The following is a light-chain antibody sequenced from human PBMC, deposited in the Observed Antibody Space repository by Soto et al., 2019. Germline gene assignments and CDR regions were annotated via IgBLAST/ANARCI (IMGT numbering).Light chain of an antibody. CDR3: QQRINWPIT. V-gene: IGKV3D-20*02. CDR1: QSVSSSY. J-gene: IGKJ5*01. CDR2: GAS. Sequence: EIVMTQSPGTLSLSPGETATLSCRASQSVSSSYLAWYQQKPGQAPRLLILGASTRATGIPDRFSGSRSGTDFTLTISTLEPEDFAVYYCQQRINWPITFGQGTRLEIK.